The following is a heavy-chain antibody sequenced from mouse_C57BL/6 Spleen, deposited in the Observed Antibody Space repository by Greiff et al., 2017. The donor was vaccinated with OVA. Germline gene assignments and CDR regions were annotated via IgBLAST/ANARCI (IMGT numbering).Heavy chain of an antibody. CDR2: ISYDGSN. J-gene: IGHJ4*01. D-gene: IGHD2-4*01. CDR3: ARWDIYYDYDVGAMDY. Sequence: EVQRVESGPGLVKPSQSLSLTCSVTGYSITSGYYWNWIRQFPGNKLEWMGYISYDGSNNYNPSLKNRISITRDTSKNQFFLKLNSVTTEDTATYYCARWDIYYDYDVGAMDYWGQGTSVTVSS. V-gene: IGHV3-6*01. CDR1: GYSITSGYY.